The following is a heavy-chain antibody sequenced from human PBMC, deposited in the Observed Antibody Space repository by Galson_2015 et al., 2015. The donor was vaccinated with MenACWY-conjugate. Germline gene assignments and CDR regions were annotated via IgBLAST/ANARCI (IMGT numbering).Heavy chain of an antibody. D-gene: IGHD3-22*01. V-gene: IGHV3-23*01. CDR1: GFTFSSYA. J-gene: IGHJ1*01. Sequence: SLRLSCAASGFTFSSYAMSWVRQAPGKGLEWVSAISGSGGSTYYADSVKGRFTISRDNSKNTLYLQMNSLRAEDTAVYYCTVNYYDSSGYYPAECFQHWGQGTLVTVSS. CDR2: ISGSGGST. CDR3: TVNYYDSSGYYPAECFQH.